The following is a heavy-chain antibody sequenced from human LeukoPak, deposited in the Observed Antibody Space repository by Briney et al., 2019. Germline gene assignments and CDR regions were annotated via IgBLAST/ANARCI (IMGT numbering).Heavy chain of an antibody. CDR1: GYTFTSYG. J-gene: IGHJ4*02. CDR2: ISAYNGNT. CDR3: ARRGWFGELFPDY. V-gene: IGHV1-18*01. D-gene: IGHD3-10*01. Sequence: ASVKVSCKTSGYTFTSYGYSWVRQAPGQGLEWMGWISAYNGNTDYAQKLQGRVTMTTDTSTSTAYMELRSLTSDDTAVYYCARRGWFGELFPDYWGQGTLVTVSS.